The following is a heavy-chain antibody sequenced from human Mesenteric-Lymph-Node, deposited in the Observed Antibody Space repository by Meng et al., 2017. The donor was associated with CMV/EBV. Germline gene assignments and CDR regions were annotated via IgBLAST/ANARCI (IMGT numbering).Heavy chain of an antibody. CDR3: AAEYQLLNTPYFEY. V-gene: IGHV3-30-3*01. J-gene: IGHJ4*02. Sequence: GESLKISCADSGFTFSSYAIHWVRQAPGKGLEWVALISYDGGTKNYADSVKGRLTISRDNSRNTVYLHLDSLRAEDTAVYYCAAEYQLLNTPYFEYWGQGTLVTVSS. D-gene: IGHD6-6*01. CDR2: ISYDGGTK. CDR1: GFTFSSYA.